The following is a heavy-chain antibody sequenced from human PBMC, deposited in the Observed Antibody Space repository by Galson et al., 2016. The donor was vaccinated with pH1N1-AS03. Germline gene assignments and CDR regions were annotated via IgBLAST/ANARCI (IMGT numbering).Heavy chain of an antibody. D-gene: IGHD5-12*01. CDR2: IYPDTGGT. CDR1: GYTFTSYN. J-gene: IGHJ4*02. V-gene: IGHV1-2*02. Sequence: SVKVSCKASGYTFTSYNVHWVRQAPGQGLEWLGWIYPDTGGTNYAPKFEGRVSITRDSSINTAFLEVRSLRSDDSAVYFCAGDPNGGNDFRGDSWGQGT. CDR3: AGDPNGGNDFRGDS.